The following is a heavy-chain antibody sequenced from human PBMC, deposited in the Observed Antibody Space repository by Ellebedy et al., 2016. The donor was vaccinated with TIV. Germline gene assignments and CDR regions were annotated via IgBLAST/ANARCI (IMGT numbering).Heavy chain of an antibody. V-gene: IGHV3-7*01. CDR1: GFTFSRNW. D-gene: IGHD6-19*01. Sequence: GESLKISCEASGFTFSRNWISWFRLAPGKGLEWVANIKQDGSEKYYVDSVKGRFTISRDNAKNAVYLQLSSLGAEDTAVYYCARDVWGGGWAWGQGTPVTFSS. CDR3: ARDVWGGGWA. CDR2: IKQDGSEK. J-gene: IGHJ5*02.